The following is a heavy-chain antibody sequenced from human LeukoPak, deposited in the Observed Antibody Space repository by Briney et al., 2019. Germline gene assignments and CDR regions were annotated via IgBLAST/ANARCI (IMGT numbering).Heavy chain of an antibody. CDR2: IYYSGST. CDR3: ARSGYNKNWFDP. D-gene: IGHD1-14*01. Sequence: PSETLSLTCAVSGYSISSSYYWSWIRQPPGKGLEWIGYIYYSGSTNYNPSLKSRVTISVDTSKNQFSLKLSSVTAADTAVYYCARSGYNKNWFDPWGQGTLVTVSS. J-gene: IGHJ5*02. V-gene: IGHV4-61*01. CDR1: GYSISSSYY.